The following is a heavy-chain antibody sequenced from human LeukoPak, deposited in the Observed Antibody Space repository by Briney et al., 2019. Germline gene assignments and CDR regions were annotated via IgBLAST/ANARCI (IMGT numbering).Heavy chain of an antibody. J-gene: IGHJ6*03. CDR3: ARDTYDSSGYHFYYMDV. CDR1: GFTFNTYW. D-gene: IGHD3-22*01. Sequence: PGGSLRLSCAVSGFTFNTYWVSWVRQAPGKGLEWVANIKEDGSEKHCGDSVRGRFTISRDNAKNSLYLRMNSLRAEDTALYFCARDTYDSSGYHFYYMDVWGKGTTVTVSS. V-gene: IGHV3-7*01. CDR2: IKEDGSEK.